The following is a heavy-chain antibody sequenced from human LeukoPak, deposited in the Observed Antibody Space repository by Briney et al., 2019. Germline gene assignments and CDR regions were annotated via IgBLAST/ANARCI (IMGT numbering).Heavy chain of an antibody. D-gene: IGHD1-26*01. CDR2: IHHDGSNK. Sequence: GGSLRLSCAASGFTFSSYGMHWVRQAPGKGLAWVTFIHHDGSNKYYADSVKGRFTISRDNSKNTLYLQMHNLRAEDTAVYYCAREVGIGYFDYWGQGTLVTVSS. CDR1: GFTFSSYG. CDR3: AREVGIGYFDY. V-gene: IGHV3-30*02. J-gene: IGHJ4*02.